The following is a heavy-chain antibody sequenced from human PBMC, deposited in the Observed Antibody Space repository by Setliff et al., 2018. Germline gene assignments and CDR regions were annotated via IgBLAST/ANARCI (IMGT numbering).Heavy chain of an antibody. D-gene: IGHD3-3*01. J-gene: IGHJ5*02. CDR2: IYYSGST. CDR3: ARRSLYYNFWSGYFDP. Sequence: PSETLSLTCTVSGGSISSSSYYWGWIRQPPGKGLEWIGSIYYSGSTYYTPSLKSRVTISVDTSKNQFSLKLSSVTAADTAVYYCARRSLYYNFWSGYFDPWGQGTLVTVSS. CDR1: GGSISSSSYY. V-gene: IGHV4-39*07.